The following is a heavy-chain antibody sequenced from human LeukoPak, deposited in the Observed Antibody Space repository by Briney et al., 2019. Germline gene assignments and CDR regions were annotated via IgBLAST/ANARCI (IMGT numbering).Heavy chain of an antibody. V-gene: IGHV4-39*07. J-gene: IGHJ6*03. D-gene: IGHD6-19*01. CDR2: IYYSGST. CDR3: ARVIGAAVAEGYYYYYMDV. Sequence: PSETLSLTCTVSGGSISSYYWGWIRQPPGKGLEWIGSIYYSGSTYYNPSLKSRVTMSVDTSKNQFSLKLSSVTAADTAVYYCARVIGAAVAEGYYYYYMDVWGKGTTVTVSS. CDR1: GGSISSYY.